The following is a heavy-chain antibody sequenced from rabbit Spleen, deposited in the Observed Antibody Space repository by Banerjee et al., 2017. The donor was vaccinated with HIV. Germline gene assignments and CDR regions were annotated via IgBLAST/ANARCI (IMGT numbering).Heavy chain of an antibody. CDR2: IYIGDIGRT. J-gene: IGHJ4*01. D-gene: IGHD7-1*01. V-gene: IGHV1S45*01. CDR3: ARRGGGGDGTTAWNL. Sequence: QQQLEESGGGLVKPGGTLTLTCTASGFSFSSGYDIYWVRQAPGKGLEWIGTIYIGDIGRTYYATWAKGRFTISKPSSTVDLKMTSLTAADTATYFCARRGGGGDGTTAWNLWGPGTLVTVS. CDR1: GFSFSSGYD.